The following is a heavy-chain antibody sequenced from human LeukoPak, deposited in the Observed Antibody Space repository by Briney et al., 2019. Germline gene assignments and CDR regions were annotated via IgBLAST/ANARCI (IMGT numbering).Heavy chain of an antibody. CDR1: GFTFSSYS. V-gene: IGHV3-21*04. CDR3: AKDARSVVGSPFDY. Sequence: PGGSLRLSCAASGFTFSSYSMNWVRQAPGKGLEWVSSISSSSSYIYYADSVKGRFTISRDNSKNTLYLQMNSLRAEDTAVYYCAKDARSVVGSPFDYWGQGTLVTVSS. D-gene: IGHD1-26*01. J-gene: IGHJ4*02. CDR2: ISSSSSYI.